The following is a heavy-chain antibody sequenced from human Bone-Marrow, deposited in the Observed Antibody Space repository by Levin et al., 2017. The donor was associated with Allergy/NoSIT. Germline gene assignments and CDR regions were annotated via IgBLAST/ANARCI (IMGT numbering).Heavy chain of an antibody. CDR2: ISESGDNT. CDR1: GFTFSSNA. D-gene: IGHD3-10*01. CDR3: AANVDITMFDY. Sequence: PGGSLRLSCAASGFTFSSNAMNWVRQAPGKGLEWVSAISESGDNTFYADSVKGRFTISRDNSKNTLFLLMNSLRTEDTAVYYCAANVDITMFDYWGQGTLVTVSS. V-gene: IGHV3-23*01. J-gene: IGHJ4*02.